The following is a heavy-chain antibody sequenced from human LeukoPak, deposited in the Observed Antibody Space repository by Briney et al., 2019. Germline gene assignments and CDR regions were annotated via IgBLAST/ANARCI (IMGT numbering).Heavy chain of an antibody. D-gene: IGHD3-22*01. J-gene: IGHJ4*02. CDR2: INPNSGDT. Sequence: ASVKVSRKASGYTFTDYYIHWVRQAPGQGLEWMGWINPNSGDTNYAQKFQGRVTMTRDTSISTTHMELSRLRSEDTAVYYCARGWGRKYYYDSSGYSLLGYWGQGTLVTVSS. CDR3: ARGWGRKYYYDSSGYSLLGY. V-gene: IGHV1-2*02. CDR1: GYTFTDYY.